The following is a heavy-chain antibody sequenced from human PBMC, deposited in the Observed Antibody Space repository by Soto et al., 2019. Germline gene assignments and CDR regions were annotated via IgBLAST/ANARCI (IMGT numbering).Heavy chain of an antibody. CDR3: ARESSGWVRSPYAFDI. CDR2: IYYSGST. J-gene: IGHJ3*02. V-gene: IGHV4-61*08. Sequence: PSETLSLTCTVSGVSISSGDYYWSWIRQPPGKGLEWIGYIYYSGSTNYNPSLKSRVTISVDTSKNQFSLKLSSVTAADTAVYYCARESSGWVRSPYAFDIWGQGTMVTVSS. D-gene: IGHD6-19*01. CDR1: GVSISSGDYY.